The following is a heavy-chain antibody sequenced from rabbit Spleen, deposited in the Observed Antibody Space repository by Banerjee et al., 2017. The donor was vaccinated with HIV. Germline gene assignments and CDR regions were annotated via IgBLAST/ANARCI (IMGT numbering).Heavy chain of an antibody. CDR1: GFDFNNYY. CDR2: TEPIFGTT. CDR3: ARVGGVGVYGYATL. J-gene: IGHJ4*01. V-gene: IGHV1S7*01. Sequence: QSLEESGGGLVQPGGSLTLSCKASGFDFNNYYMTWVRQAPGKGLEWIGLTEPIFGTTYYASWVNGRFTISSHNAQNTLYLQLKSLTAAGTATYFCARVGGVGVYGYATLWGPGTLVTVS. D-gene: IGHD6-1*01.